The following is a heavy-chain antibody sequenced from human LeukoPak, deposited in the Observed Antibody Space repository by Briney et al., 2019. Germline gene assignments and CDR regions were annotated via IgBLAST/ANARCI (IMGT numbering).Heavy chain of an antibody. V-gene: IGHV3-21*01. CDR3: ARDTSVSYFDC. J-gene: IGHJ4*02. D-gene: IGHD5/OR15-5a*01. CDR2: ITSSSTYI. CDR1: GFTFSTYS. Sequence: GGSLRLSCAASGFTFSTYSMNWVRQAPGKGLEWVSSITSSSTYIYYADSVKGRFTISRDNAKSSLYLQMNSLRAEDTAVYFCARDTSVSYFDCWGQGTLVTVSS.